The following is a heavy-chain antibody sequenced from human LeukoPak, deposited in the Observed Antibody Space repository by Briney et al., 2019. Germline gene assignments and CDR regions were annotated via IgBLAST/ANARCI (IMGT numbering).Heavy chain of an antibody. CDR3: ARDLGSSYTD. V-gene: IGHV3-21*01. CDR2: ISSRSNYI. D-gene: IGHD6-6*01. J-gene: IGHJ4*02. Sequence: KPGGSLRLSCAASGFTLSTYNMNWVRQAPGKGLEWVSFISSRSNYIYYADSVRGRFTISRDNAKNSLFLQMNSLRAEDTAVYYCARDLGSSYTDWGQGTLVTVSS. CDR1: GFTLSTYN.